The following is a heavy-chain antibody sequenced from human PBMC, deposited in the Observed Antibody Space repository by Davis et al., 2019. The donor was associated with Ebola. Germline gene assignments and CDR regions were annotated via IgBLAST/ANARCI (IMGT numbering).Heavy chain of an antibody. CDR1: GFTFSNYW. V-gene: IGHV3-53*01. D-gene: IGHD6-13*01. J-gene: IGHJ5*02. CDR2: IYSGGNT. CDR3: ARWQLFDWFDP. Sequence: GESLKISCAASGFTFSNYWMSWVRQAPGKGLEWVSVIYSGGNTYYTESVKGRFTISRDNSKNTLYLQMNSLRVEDTAVYYCARWQLFDWFDPWGQGTLVTVSS.